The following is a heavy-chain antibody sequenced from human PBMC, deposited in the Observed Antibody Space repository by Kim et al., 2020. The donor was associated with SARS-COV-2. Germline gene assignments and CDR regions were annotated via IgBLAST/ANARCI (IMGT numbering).Heavy chain of an antibody. J-gene: IGHJ4*02. V-gene: IGHV3-21*01. Sequence: YNAPSVKGRYTISRDNAQTSLCLQMNGPRAEDTAVYYCARFSSAAAPIDYWGQGTLVTVSS. D-gene: IGHD6-13*01. CDR3: ARFSSAAAPIDY.